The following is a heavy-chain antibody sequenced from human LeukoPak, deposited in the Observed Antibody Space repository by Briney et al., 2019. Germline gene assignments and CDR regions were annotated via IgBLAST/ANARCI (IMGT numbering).Heavy chain of an antibody. CDR3: ARVYDSSGQFDY. CDR2: INHSGST. V-gene: IGHV4-34*01. Sequence: SETLSLTCAVYGGSFSGYYWSWIRQPPGKGLEWIGEINHSGSTNYNPSLKSRVTISVDTSKHQFSLKLSSVTAADTAVYYCARVYDSSGQFDYWGQGTLVTVSS. CDR1: GGSFSGYY. J-gene: IGHJ4*02. D-gene: IGHD3-22*01.